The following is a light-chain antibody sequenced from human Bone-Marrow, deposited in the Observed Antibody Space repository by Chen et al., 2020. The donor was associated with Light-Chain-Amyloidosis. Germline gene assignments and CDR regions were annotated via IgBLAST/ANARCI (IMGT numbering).Light chain of an antibody. CDR2: GAS. J-gene: IGKJ3*01. CDR3: QQYNNLLPG. Sequence: EIVMTQSPATLSVSPGERATLSCRASQSVSSNLAWYQQKPGQAPRLLIYGASTRATGIPARFSGSGSGTEFTLTISSLQSEDFAVYYCQQYNNLLPGFGPGTKVDIK. CDR1: QSVSSN. V-gene: IGKV3-15*01.